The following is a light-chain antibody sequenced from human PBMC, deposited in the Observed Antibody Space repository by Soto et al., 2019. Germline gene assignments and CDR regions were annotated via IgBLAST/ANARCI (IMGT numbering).Light chain of an antibody. Sequence: EIVMTQSPATLSVSPGESATLSCRASQSVSSNLAWYQQKPGQAPRLLIYGASTRATGIPARFSGSGSGTEFTLTISSLQSEDFAVYYCQQYNNLYTFGQGTKLEIK. CDR2: GAS. J-gene: IGKJ2*01. V-gene: IGKV3-15*01. CDR3: QQYNNLYT. CDR1: QSVSSN.